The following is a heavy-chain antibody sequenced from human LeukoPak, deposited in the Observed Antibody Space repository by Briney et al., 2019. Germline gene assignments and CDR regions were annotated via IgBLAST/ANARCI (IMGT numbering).Heavy chain of an antibody. CDR3: ARWGSNMAREKGDH. J-gene: IGHJ4*02. Sequence: PSETLSLTCAVYGGSFSGYYWSWIRQPPGKGLEWIGEINHSGSTNYNPSLKSRVTISVDTSKNQFSLKLSSVTAADTAVYYCARWGSNMAREKGDHWGQGTLVTVSS. D-gene: IGHD3-10*01. V-gene: IGHV4-34*01. CDR1: GGSFSGYY. CDR2: INHSGST.